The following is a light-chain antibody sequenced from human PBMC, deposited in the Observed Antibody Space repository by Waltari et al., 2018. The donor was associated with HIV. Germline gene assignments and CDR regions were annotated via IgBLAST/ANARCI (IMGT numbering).Light chain of an antibody. CDR3: NSYRSSTTPCV. CDR2: EVS. J-gene: IGLJ1*01. V-gene: IGLV2-14*01. CDR1: TRDVGGHNY. Sequence: QSALTQPASVSGSPGQAITISCTGTTRDVGGHNYISWYQQRPGKAPKLLIYEVSNRPSGVSNRFSGSKSGNTASMTISGLQAEDEADYYCNSYRSSTTPCVFGTGTKVTVL.